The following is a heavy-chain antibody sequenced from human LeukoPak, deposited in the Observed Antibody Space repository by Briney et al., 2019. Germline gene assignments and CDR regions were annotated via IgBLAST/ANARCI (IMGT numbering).Heavy chain of an antibody. Sequence: PSETLSLTCTVSGGSISSYYWSWIRQPPGKGPEWIGYIYYSGSTNYNPSLKSRVTISVDTSKNQFSLKLSSVTAADTAAYYCARAVAALWFDPWGQGTLVTVSS. J-gene: IGHJ5*02. V-gene: IGHV4-59*01. CDR2: IYYSGST. CDR3: ARAVAALWFDP. CDR1: GGSISSYY. D-gene: IGHD6-13*01.